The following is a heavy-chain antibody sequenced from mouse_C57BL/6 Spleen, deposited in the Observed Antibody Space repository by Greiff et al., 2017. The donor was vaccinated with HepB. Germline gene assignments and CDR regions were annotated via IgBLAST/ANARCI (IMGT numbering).Heavy chain of an antibody. V-gene: IGHV1-72*01. Sequence: VQLQQPGAELVKPGASVKLSCKASGYTFTSYWMHWVKQRPGRGLEWIGRIDPNSGGTKYNEKFKSKATLTVDKPSSTAYMQRSSLTSEDSAVYYCARGVTTVVGGWYFDVWGTGTTVTGSS. CDR1: GYTFTSYW. CDR3: ARGVTTVVGGWYFDV. J-gene: IGHJ1*03. D-gene: IGHD1-1*01. CDR2: IDPNSGGT.